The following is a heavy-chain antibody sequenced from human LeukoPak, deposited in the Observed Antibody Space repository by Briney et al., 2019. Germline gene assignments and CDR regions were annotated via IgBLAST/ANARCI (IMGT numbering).Heavy chain of an antibody. CDR3: AKGAMVRGVLAY. CDR1: GFTFSNYV. CDR2: ISGSGDST. D-gene: IGHD3-10*01. V-gene: IGHV3-23*01. Sequence: GGSLRLSCAASGFTFSNYVMNWVRQAPGKGLEWVSSISGSGDSTYYADSVKGRFTLSRDNSKNTLNLQMNSLRAEDTAVYYCAKGAMVRGVLAYWGKGTLVTVPS. J-gene: IGHJ4*02.